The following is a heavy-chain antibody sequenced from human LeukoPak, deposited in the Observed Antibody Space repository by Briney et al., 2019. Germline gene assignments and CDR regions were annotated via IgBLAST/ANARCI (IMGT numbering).Heavy chain of an antibody. CDR3: ARLSQLEWLSTDYYYYGMDV. Sequence: SETLSLTCTVSGGSISSYYWSWVRQPPGKGLEWIGYIYYSGSTNYNPSLKSRVTISVDTSKNQFSLKLSSVTAADTAVYYCARLSQLEWLSTDYYYYGMDVWGQGTTVTVSS. V-gene: IGHV4-59*08. J-gene: IGHJ6*02. CDR1: GGSISSYY. D-gene: IGHD3-3*01. CDR2: IYYSGST.